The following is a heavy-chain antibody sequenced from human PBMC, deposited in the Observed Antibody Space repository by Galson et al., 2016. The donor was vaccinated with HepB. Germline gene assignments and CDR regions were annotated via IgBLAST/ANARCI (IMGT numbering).Heavy chain of an antibody. V-gene: IGHV3-11*06. CDR1: GFKFSDYY. CDR2: ISSSGDYT. Sequence: SLRLSCAAAGFKFSDYYMSWIRQAPGKGLEWISYISSSGDYTTYADSVKGRFTISRDNSKNSLHLQMNSLRGEDTAVYYCARSLINNNQQMAPWFDPWGQGTLVTVSS. CDR3: ARSLINNNQQMAPWFDP. J-gene: IGHJ5*02. D-gene: IGHD5-24*01.